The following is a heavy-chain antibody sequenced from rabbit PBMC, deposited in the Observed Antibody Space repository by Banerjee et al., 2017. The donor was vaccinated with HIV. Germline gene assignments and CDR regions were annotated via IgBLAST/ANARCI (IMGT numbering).Heavy chain of an antibody. CDR3: ARGDAGYIANGWGL. CDR1: GFSFSSSYW. CDR2: IYTDDGST. V-gene: IGHV1S47*01. D-gene: IGHD7-1*01. J-gene: IGHJ4*01. Sequence: QEQLVESGGGLVKPGASLTLTCKASGFSFSSSYWICWVRQAPGKGLEWIACIYTDDGSTYYASWVNGRFTISRSTSLNTVTLQMTSLTAADTATYFCARGDAGYIANGWGLWGQGTLVTVS.